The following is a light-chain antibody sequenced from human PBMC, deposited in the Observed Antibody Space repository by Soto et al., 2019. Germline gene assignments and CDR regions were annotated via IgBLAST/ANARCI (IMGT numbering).Light chain of an antibody. CDR1: QSVSSSY. CDR3: QQCGTSPLT. V-gene: IGKV3-20*01. J-gene: IGKJ1*01. CDR2: GAS. Sequence: DIVLTQSPGTRCLSRGERATLSCRASQSVSSSYLAWNQQKPGQAPKLLIYGASSRATGIPDRFRGSGSGTDFTLTISRLEPEDFAVFYCQQCGTSPLTFGQGTKVDIK.